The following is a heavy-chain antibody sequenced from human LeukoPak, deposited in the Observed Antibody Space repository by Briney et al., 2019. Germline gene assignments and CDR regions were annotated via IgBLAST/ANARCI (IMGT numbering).Heavy chain of an antibody. V-gene: IGHV3-53*01. D-gene: IGHD4/OR15-4a*01. J-gene: IGHJ3*02. CDR1: GFTVSSNY. CDR2: IYSGGST. Sequence: GGSLRLSCAASGFTVSSNYMSWVRQAPGKGLEWVSVIYSGGSTYYADSVKGRFTISRDNSKNTLYLQMNSLRAEDTAVYYCARHGGNYPLGAFDIWGQGTMVTVSS. CDR3: ARHGGNYPLGAFDI.